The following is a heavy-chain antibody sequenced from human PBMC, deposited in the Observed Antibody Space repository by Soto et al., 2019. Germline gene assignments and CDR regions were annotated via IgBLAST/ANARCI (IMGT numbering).Heavy chain of an antibody. V-gene: IGHV4-30-2*01. J-gene: IGHJ4*02. CDR2: VTHSGTA. D-gene: IGHD6-19*01. Sequence: SETLSLTCAVSGVSIDSCAYSLSWIRQPPGKDLEWIVYVTHSGTAYSVPSLNGRLTLSVDSSQTQFFLKLTPVPAADAAFYFCDKIHWTRSSLDYWGRGILVTVSS. CDR3: DKIHWTRSSLDY. CDR1: GVSIDSCAYS.